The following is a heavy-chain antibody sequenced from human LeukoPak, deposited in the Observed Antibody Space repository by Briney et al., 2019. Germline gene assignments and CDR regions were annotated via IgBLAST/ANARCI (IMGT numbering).Heavy chain of an antibody. Sequence: SVKVSCKASGGTFSSYAISWVRQAPGQGLEWMGGIIPIFGTANYAQKFQGRITITADESTSTAYMELSSLRSEDTAVYYCASGRDSGYGDYWGQGTLVTVSS. CDR1: GGTFSSYA. CDR3: ASGRDSGYGDY. J-gene: IGHJ4*02. V-gene: IGHV1-69*13. D-gene: IGHD5-12*01. CDR2: IIPIFGTA.